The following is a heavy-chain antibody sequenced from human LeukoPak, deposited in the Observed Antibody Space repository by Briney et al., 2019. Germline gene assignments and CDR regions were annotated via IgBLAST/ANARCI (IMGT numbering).Heavy chain of an antibody. Sequence: GGSLRLSCAASGFTFSNHGMNWVRQAPGKGLEWVGFIRSKAYGGTTKNAASVKGRFTISRDDSRSIGYMQMNSLKTEDTAVYYCTRRYNYDSSGYYYVREAFKGSGEGTIVTVS. CDR3: TRRYNYDSSGYYYVREAFKG. CDR2: IRSKAYGGTT. V-gene: IGHV3-49*04. J-gene: IGHJ3*01. CDR1: GFTFSNHG. D-gene: IGHD3-22*01.